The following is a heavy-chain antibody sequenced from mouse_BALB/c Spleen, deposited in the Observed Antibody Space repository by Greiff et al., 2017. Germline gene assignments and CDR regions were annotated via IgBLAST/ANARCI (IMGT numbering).Heavy chain of an antibody. V-gene: IGHV5-17*02. CDR1: GFTFSSFG. J-gene: IGHJ2*01. CDR2: ISSGSSTI. D-gene: IGHD2-1*01. CDR3: ARSGGNYVFDY. Sequence: EVQVVESGGGLVQPGGSRKLSCAASGFTFSSFGMHWVRQAPEKGLEWVAYISSGSSTIYYADTVKGRFTISRDNPKNTLFLQMTSLRSEDTAMYYCARSGGNYVFDYWGQGTTLTVSS.